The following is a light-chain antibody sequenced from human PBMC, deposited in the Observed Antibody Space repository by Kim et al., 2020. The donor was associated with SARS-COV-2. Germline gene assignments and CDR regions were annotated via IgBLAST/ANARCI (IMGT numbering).Light chain of an antibody. CDR2: GAS. Sequence: LSVAPGERATLSCRASQSVLTNLAWYQQKPGQAPRLLIYGASTRATGIPASFSGSGSGTEFTLTISSLQSEDFVIYYCQQYYNWPRTFGQGTKVEI. V-gene: IGKV3-15*01. J-gene: IGKJ1*01. CDR3: QQYYNWPRT. CDR1: QSVLTN.